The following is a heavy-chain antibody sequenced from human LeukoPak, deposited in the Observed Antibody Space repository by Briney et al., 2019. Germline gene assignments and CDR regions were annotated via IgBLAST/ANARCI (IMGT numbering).Heavy chain of an antibody. CDR1: GFTFSSYA. J-gene: IGHJ4*02. V-gene: IGHV3-23*01. CDR3: ARCPSSIAAAGLNLDY. D-gene: IGHD6-13*01. CDR2: ISGSGGST. Sequence: GGSLRLSCAASGFTFSSYAMSCVRQAPGKGLEWLSAISGSGGSTYYADSVKVQFTISRYNSKNTLYLQMNSLRSEDTAVYYCARCPSSIAAAGLNLDYWGQGTLVTVSS.